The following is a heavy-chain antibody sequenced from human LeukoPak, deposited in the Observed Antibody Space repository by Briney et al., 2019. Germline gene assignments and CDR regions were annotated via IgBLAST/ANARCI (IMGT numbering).Heavy chain of an antibody. CDR3: ARGLPGAVALDY. D-gene: IGHD6-19*01. V-gene: IGHV3-23*01. J-gene: IGHJ4*02. Sequence: GGSLRLSCAASVFTFNSYAMSCVPQAPGGGVVCVAAASGSGGSTYYADSVTVRLDISRDNPKNTLYLQINSLTAEDTAVYYCARGLPGAVALDYWGQGTLVTVSS. CDR1: VFTFNSYA. CDR2: ASGSGGST.